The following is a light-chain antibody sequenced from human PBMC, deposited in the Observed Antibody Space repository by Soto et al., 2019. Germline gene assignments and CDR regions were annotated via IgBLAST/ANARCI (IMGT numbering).Light chain of an antibody. CDR2: ESS. J-gene: IGLJ1*01. Sequence: QSALTQPASVSGSPGQSITISCTGTSSDVASYNLVSWYQQLPGKAPKLMIYESSKRPSGVSNRFSGSKSGNTASLTISGLQAEDEADYYCSSYAGSSTFYVFGTGTKVTVL. V-gene: IGLV2-23*01. CDR3: SSYAGSSTFYV. CDR1: SSDVASYNL.